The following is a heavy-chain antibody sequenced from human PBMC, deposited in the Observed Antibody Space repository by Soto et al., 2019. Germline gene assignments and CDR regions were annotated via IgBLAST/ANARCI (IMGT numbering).Heavy chain of an antibody. Sequence: PGGSLRLSCAASGFTFSSYGMHWVRQAPGKGLEWVAVIWYDGSNKYYADSVKGRFTISRDNSKNTLYLQMNSLRAEDTAVYYCARDVSYYYDSSGYYGFDYWGQGTLVTRLL. CDR1: GFTFSSYG. V-gene: IGHV3-33*01. CDR2: IWYDGSNK. J-gene: IGHJ4*02. D-gene: IGHD3-22*01. CDR3: ARDVSYYYDSSGYYGFDY.